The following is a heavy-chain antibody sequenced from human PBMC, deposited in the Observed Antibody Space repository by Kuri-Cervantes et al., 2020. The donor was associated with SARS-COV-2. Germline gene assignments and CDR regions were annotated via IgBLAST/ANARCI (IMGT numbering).Heavy chain of an antibody. D-gene: IGHD3-10*01. CDR1: GFTFSSYA. Sequence: GESLKISCAASGFTFSSYAMSWVRQAPGKGLEWVSLITGSGDNTYYADSVRGRFTISRDNSRNTLYLQMNSLRTEDMAVYYCAKGGPMVRGEIRNNWFDPWGQGTLVTVSS. CDR3: AKGGPMVRGEIRNNWFDP. J-gene: IGHJ5*02. CDR2: ITGSGDNT. V-gene: IGHV3-23*01.